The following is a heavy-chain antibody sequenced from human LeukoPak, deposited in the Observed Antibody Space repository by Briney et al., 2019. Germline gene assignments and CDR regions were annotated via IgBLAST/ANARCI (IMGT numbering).Heavy chain of an antibody. J-gene: IGHJ4*02. CDR3: ARAGSYYDILTGYSPDY. CDR1: GYTFINYD. V-gene: IGHV1-18*01. CDR2: ISAYNGNT. Sequence: ASVKVSCKASGYTFINYDVTWVRQAPGQGLEWMGWISAYNGNTNYAQKLQGRVTMTTDTSTSTAYMELRSLRSDDTAVYYCARAGSYYDILTGYSPDYWGQGTLVTVSS. D-gene: IGHD3-9*01.